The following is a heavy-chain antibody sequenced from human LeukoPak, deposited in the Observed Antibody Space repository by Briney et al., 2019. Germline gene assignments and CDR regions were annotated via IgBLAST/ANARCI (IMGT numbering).Heavy chain of an antibody. CDR1: GFTVSSNY. CDR3: ASKYDSSGYAANY. V-gene: IGHV3-66*01. CDR2: IYSGGST. Sequence: GGSLRLSCAASGFTVSSNYMSWVRQAPGKGLEWVSVIYSGGSTCYADSVKGRFTISRDNSKNTLYLQMNSLRAEDTAVYYCASKYDSSGYAANYWGQGTLVTVSS. D-gene: IGHD3-22*01. J-gene: IGHJ4*02.